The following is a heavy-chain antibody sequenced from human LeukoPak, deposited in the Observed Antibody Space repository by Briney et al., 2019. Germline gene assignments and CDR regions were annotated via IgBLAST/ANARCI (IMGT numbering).Heavy chain of an antibody. CDR1: GFIFRNYA. D-gene: IGHD2-15*01. CDR2: ISGSGVGT. J-gene: IGHJ4*02. Sequence: GGPLRLSCAGSGFIFRNYAMSWVRQAPGMGLEWVSAISGSGVGTNYADSVKGRFTISRDNSKNTLYLQMNSLRAGDTAVYYCAKDKGYCSGGSCYNFDYWGQGTLVTVSS. V-gene: IGHV3-23*01. CDR3: AKDKGYCSGGSCYNFDY.